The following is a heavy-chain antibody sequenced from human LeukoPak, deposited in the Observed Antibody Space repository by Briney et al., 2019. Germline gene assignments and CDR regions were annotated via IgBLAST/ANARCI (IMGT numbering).Heavy chain of an antibody. V-gene: IGHV3-7*04. Sequence: PGGSLRLSCAASGFXFSSYWISWVRQAPGKGLEWVANIKQDGSEKYYVDSVKGRFTISRDNAKNSLYLQMNSLRAEDTAVYYCAREYDILTGSWFDPWGQGTLVTVSS. CDR3: AREYDILTGSWFDP. J-gene: IGHJ5*02. D-gene: IGHD3-9*01. CDR2: IKQDGSEK. CDR1: GFXFSSYW.